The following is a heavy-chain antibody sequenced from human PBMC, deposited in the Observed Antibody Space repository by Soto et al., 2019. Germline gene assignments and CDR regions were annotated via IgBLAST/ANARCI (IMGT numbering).Heavy chain of an antibody. D-gene: IGHD1-7*01. J-gene: IGHJ6*02. CDR3: ARAGELPYYYYGMDV. CDR1: GYTFTTSG. Sequence: QVQLVQSGGEVKKPGASVNVSCKASGYTFTTSGVSWVRQAPGQGLEWMGWVSGYNGNTKYEEKFYDRVTMTTDTSTSTAYLELRSLTTDDTAVYYCARAGELPYYYYGMDVWGQGTTVIVSS. V-gene: IGHV1-18*01. CDR2: VSGYNGNT.